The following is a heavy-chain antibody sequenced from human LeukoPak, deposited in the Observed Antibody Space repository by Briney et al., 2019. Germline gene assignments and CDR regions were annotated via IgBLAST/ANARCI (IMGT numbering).Heavy chain of an antibody. CDR3: AAMVQDYYMDV. Sequence: ASVKVSCKASGYTFTSYDINWVRQASGQGLEWMGWMNPNSGNTGYAQKFQGRVTMPRNTSISTAYMELSSLRSEDTAVYYCAAMVQDYYMDVWGKGTTVTVSS. CDR1: GYTFTSYD. J-gene: IGHJ6*03. V-gene: IGHV1-8*01. D-gene: IGHD3-10*01. CDR2: MNPNSGNT.